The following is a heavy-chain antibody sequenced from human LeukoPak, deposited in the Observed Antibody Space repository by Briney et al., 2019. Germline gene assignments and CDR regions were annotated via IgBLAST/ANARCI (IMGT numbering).Heavy chain of an antibody. J-gene: IGHJ3*02. D-gene: IGHD5-18*01. CDR1: GGSISSYY. CDR2: IYYSGST. Sequence: SETLSLTCTVSGGSISSYYWSWIRQPPGKGLEWIGYIYYSGSTNYNPSLKSRVTISVDTSKNQLSLKLSSVTAADTAVFYCARVRGYSYGSDAFDIWGQGTVVTVSS. V-gene: IGHV4-59*01. CDR3: ARVRGYSYGSDAFDI.